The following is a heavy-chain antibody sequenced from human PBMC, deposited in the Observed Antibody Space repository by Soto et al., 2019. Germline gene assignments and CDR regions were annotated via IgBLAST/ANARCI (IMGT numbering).Heavy chain of an antibody. CDR3: ATATLYGKSGLDYYYGMDV. Sequence: SWTLSLTCSVSGGASSSGGYYWIWIRHHPGKGLEWIGYIYYSGSTYYNPSLKSRVTISVDTSKNQFSLKLSSVTAADTAVYYVATATLYGKSGLDYYYGMDVWGQGTTVTVSS. V-gene: IGHV4-31*03. CDR2: IYYSGST. D-gene: IGHD2-15*01. CDR1: GGASSSGGYY. J-gene: IGHJ6*02.